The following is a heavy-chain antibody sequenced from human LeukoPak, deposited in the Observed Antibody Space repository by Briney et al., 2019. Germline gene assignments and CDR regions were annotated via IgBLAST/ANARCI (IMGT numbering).Heavy chain of an antibody. CDR2: INPNSGGT. D-gene: IGHD3-22*01. J-gene: IGHJ4*02. Sequence: ASVKVSCKASGYTFTSYGISWVRQAPGQGLEWMGWINPNSGGTNYAQKFQGRVTMTRDTSISTAYMELSRLRSDDTAVYYCARGDTMIVVVITLVDYWGQGTLVTVSS. V-gene: IGHV1-2*02. CDR3: ARGDTMIVVVITLVDY. CDR1: GYTFTSYG.